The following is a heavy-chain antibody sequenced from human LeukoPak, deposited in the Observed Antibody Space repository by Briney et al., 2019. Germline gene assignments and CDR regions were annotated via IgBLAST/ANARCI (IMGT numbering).Heavy chain of an antibody. D-gene: IGHD3-3*01. V-gene: IGHV3-30-3*01. CDR3: ARDRFLAATAFDY. Sequence: QPGRSLRLSCAASGFTFSSYAMHWVRQAPGKGLEWVAVISYDGSNKYYADSVKGRFTISRGNSKNTLYLQMNSLRAEDTAVYYCARDRFLAATAFDYWGQGTLVTVSS. CDR1: GFTFSSYA. CDR2: ISYDGSNK. J-gene: IGHJ4*02.